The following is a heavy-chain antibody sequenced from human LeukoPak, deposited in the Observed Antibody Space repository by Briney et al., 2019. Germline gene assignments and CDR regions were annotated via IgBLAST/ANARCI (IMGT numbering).Heavy chain of an antibody. J-gene: IGHJ5*02. Sequence: SETLSLTCAVYGGSFSGYYWSWIRQPPGKGLEWIGEINHSGSTNYNPSLKSRVTISVDTSKNQFSLKLSSVTAADTAVYYCARGDGDYRWNWFDPWGQGTLVTVSS. CDR3: ARGDGDYRWNWFDP. D-gene: IGHD4-17*01. CDR2: INHSGST. V-gene: IGHV4-34*01. CDR1: GGSFSGYY.